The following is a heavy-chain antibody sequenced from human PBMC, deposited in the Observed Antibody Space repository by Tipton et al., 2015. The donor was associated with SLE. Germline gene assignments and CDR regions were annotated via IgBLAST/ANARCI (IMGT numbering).Heavy chain of an antibody. Sequence: SSYYWGWVRQAPGKGLEWVAFIRYDGTYKYYADSVKGRFTISRDNSKNTLILQMNSLKTEDTAVYYCAGASWNYGFFDYWGQGTLVTVSS. CDR3: AGASWNYGFFDY. CDR2: IRYDGTYK. J-gene: IGHJ4*02. CDR1: SSYY. V-gene: IGHV3-30*02. D-gene: IGHD1-7*01.